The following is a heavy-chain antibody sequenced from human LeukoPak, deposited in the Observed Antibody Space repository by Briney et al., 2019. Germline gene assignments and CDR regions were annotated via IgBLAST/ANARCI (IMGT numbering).Heavy chain of an antibody. J-gene: IGHJ5*02. CDR3: AKGGSSSWYERDWFDP. Sequence: GRSLRLSCAASGFTFSSYAMSCVRQAPGKGLEWVSAISGSGGSTYYADSVKGRFTISRDNSKNTLYLQMNSLRAEDTAVYYCAKGGSSSWYERDWFDPWGQGTLVTVSS. CDR2: ISGSGGST. V-gene: IGHV3-23*01. CDR1: GFTFSSYA. D-gene: IGHD6-13*01.